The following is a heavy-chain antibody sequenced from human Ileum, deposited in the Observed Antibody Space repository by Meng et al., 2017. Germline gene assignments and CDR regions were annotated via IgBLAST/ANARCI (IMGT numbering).Heavy chain of an antibody. J-gene: IGHJ4*02. CDR1: GFSFSDSS. D-gene: IGHD6-13*01. V-gene: IGHV3-73*01. CDR2: IRSKANNYAT. Sequence: VQGWESGGGLVKPGGSLRLSFAASGFSFSDSSMHWVRQASGKGLEWVGHIRSKANNYATAYAASVKGRFTISRDESKNTAYLQMSSLKTEDTAVYYCTRLYSAGWGQGTLVTVSS. CDR3: TRLYSAG.